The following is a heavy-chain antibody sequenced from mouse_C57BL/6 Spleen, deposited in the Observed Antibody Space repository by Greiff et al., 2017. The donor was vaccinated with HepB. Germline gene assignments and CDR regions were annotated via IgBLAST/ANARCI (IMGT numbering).Heavy chain of an antibody. D-gene: IGHD1-1*01. CDR1: GYTFTSYW. Sequence: VQLQQPGAELVRPGSSVKLSCKASGYTFTSYWMHWVKQRPIQGLEWIGNIDPSDSETHYNQKFKDKATLTVDKSSSTAYMQLSSLTSEDSAVYYCARQRITTVVASYYYAMDYWGQGTSVTVSS. V-gene: IGHV1-52*01. CDR2: IDPSDSET. J-gene: IGHJ4*01. CDR3: ARQRITTVVASYYYAMDY.